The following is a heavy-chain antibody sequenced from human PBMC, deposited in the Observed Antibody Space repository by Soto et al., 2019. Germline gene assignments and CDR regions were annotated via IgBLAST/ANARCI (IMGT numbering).Heavy chain of an antibody. V-gene: IGHV1-18*01. Sequence: QVQLVQSGGEVKKPGASVKVSCKASGYTFSAYGISWVRQPPGQGLEWMGWTSVYNGNTNHGQKVQGRVTITTDRPTNTDYMELSGLSSDGTAVYFFARRLQFGSGWTFDYWGPGSLLMVSS. D-gene: IGHD6-19*01. J-gene: IGHJ4*02. CDR1: GYTFSAYG. CDR3: ARRLQFGSGWTFDY. CDR2: TSVYNGNT.